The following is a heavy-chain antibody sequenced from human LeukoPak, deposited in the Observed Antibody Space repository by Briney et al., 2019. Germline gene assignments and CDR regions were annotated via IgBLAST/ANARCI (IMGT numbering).Heavy chain of an antibody. CDR3: ARASYGSGSHFDY. V-gene: IGHV3-13*01. Sequence: GGSLRLSCAASGFTFSSYGMHWVRQATGKGLEWVSAIGTAGGTYYPGSVKGRFTISRENAKNSLYLQMNSLRAGDTAVYYCARASYGSGSHFDYWGQGTLVTVSS. CDR2: IGTAGGT. J-gene: IGHJ4*02. CDR1: GFTFSSYG. D-gene: IGHD3-10*01.